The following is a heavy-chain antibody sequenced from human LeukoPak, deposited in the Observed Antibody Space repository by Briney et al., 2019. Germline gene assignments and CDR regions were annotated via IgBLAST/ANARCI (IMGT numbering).Heavy chain of an antibody. CDR2: IIPIFGTA. J-gene: IGHJ6*03. V-gene: IGHV1-69*13. CDR3: ARGGGIVVVPAAIIPPVSYYYYMDV. D-gene: IGHD2-2*02. CDR1: GYTFTSYD. Sequence: ASVKVSCKASGYTFTSYDINWVRQATGQGLEWMGGIIPIFGTANYAQKFQGRVTITADESTSTAYMELSSLRSEDTAVYYCARGGGIVVVPAAIIPPVSYYYYMDVWGKGTTVTVSS.